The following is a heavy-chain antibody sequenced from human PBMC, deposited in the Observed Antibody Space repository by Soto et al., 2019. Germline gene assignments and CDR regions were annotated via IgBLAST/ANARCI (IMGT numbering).Heavy chain of an antibody. CDR2: IKSKTDGGTI. CDR3: TTEPDPSYSSGATWYLVIDYPYDGMDV. J-gene: IGHJ6*02. CDR1: GFTFSNAW. D-gene: IGHD6-19*01. V-gene: IGHV3-15*01. Sequence: EVQLVESGGGLVKPGGSLRLSCEASGFTFSNAWMRWVRQAPGKGPEWVGRIKSKTDGGTIDYAAPVKGRFTISRDDSKNRLYLQMDSLKTEDTAIYYCTTEPDPSYSSGATWYLVIDYPYDGMDVWGQGTTVTVSS.